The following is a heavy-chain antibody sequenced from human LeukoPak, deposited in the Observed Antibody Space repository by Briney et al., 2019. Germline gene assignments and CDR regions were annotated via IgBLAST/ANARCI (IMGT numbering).Heavy chain of an antibody. CDR1: GGSFSGYY. V-gene: IGHV4-34*01. D-gene: IGHD1-20*01. CDR2: INHSGST. J-gene: IGHJ4*02. CDR3: ARVGYNWNDGNEGHLDY. Sequence: SETLSLTCAVNGGSFSGYYWSWIRQPPGKGLEWIGEINHSGSTNYNPSLKSRVTISVDTSKNRFSLKLSSVTAADTAVYYCARVGYNWNDGNEGHLDYWGQGTLVTVSS.